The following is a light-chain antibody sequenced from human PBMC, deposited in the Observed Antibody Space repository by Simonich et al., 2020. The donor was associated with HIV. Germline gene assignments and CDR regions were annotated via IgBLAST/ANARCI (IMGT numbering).Light chain of an antibody. CDR1: SGHSTYA. CDR2: LNSDGSH. CDR3: QTWGTGIRV. V-gene: IGLV4-69*01. J-gene: IGLJ3*02. Sequence: QLVLTQSPSASASLGASVKPTCTLSSGHSTYAIAWHQQQQELKLNSDGSHIKGDGIPDRFSGSSSGAERYLIISSLQSEDEADYYCQTWGTGIRVFGGGTKLTVL.